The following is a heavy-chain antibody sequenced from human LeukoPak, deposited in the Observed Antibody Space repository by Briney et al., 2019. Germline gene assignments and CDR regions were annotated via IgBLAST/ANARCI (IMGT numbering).Heavy chain of an antibody. V-gene: IGHV4-39*01. D-gene: IGHD5-18*01. CDR2: IYYSGTT. CDR1: GGSISSSSYY. Sequence: KASETLSLXCTVSGGSISSSSYYWGWIRQPPGKGLEWIGSIYYSGTTYYNPSLKSRVTISVDTSKNQFSLKLSSVTAADTAVYYCARPRRYSYYFDYWGQGTLVTVSS. J-gene: IGHJ4*02. CDR3: ARPRRYSYYFDY.